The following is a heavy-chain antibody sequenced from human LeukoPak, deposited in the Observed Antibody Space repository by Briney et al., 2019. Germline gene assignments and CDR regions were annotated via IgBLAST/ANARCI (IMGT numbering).Heavy chain of an antibody. J-gene: IGHJ3*02. CDR1: GGSFSGYY. CDR2: INRSGST. CDR3: ASKTPRLDAFDI. V-gene: IGHV4-34*01. Sequence: SETLSLTCAVYGGSFSGYYWSWIRQPPGKGLEWIGEINRSGSTNYNPSLKSRVTISVDTSKNQFSLKLSSVTAADTAVYYCASKTPRLDAFDIWGQGTMVTVSS.